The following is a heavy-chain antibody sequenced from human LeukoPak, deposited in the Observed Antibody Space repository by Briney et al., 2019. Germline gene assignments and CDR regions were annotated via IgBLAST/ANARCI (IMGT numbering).Heavy chain of an antibody. Sequence: SETLSLTCTVSGGSISSGGYYWSWIRQHPGKGLEWIGYIYYSGSTNYNPSLKSRVTISVDTSKNQFSLKLSSVTAADTAVYYCATFDSSGYYLFDYWGQGTLVTVSS. CDR2: IYYSGST. CDR1: GGSISSGGYY. V-gene: IGHV4-61*08. CDR3: ATFDSSGYYLFDY. D-gene: IGHD3-22*01. J-gene: IGHJ4*02.